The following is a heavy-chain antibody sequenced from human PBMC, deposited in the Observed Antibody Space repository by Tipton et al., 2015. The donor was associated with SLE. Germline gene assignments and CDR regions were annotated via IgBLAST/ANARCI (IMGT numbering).Heavy chain of an antibody. CDR3: ARVPYYYDSSGYSYYFDY. CDR1: GGSISSSRYY. V-gene: IGHV4-39*07. Sequence: TLSLTCTVSGGSISSSRYYWGWIRQPPGKGLEWIGSMYYSGSTYYNPSLKSRVTISVDTSKNQFSLKLSSVTAADTAVYYCARVPYYYDSSGYSYYFDYWGQGTLVTVSS. CDR2: MYYSGST. D-gene: IGHD3-22*01. J-gene: IGHJ4*02.